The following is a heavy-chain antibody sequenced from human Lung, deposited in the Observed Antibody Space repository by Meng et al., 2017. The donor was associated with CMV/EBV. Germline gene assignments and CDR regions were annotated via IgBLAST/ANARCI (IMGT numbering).Heavy chain of an antibody. J-gene: IGHJ4*02. V-gene: IGHV3-74*01. CDR2: INSDGSST. CDR3: ARESVGWGYYGDYERYFDY. CDR1: GFTFSSYW. D-gene: IGHD4-17*01. Sequence: GGSXRLXCAASGFTFSSYWMHWVRQAPGKGLVWVSRINSDGSSTSYADSVKGRFTISRDNAKNTLYLQMNSLRAEDTAVYYCARESVGWGYYGDYERYFDYXGQGTLVTVSS.